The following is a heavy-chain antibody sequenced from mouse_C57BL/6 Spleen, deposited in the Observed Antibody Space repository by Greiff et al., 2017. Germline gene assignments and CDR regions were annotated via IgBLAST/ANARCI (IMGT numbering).Heavy chain of an antibody. CDR3: ASRGFYYYGSSYYFDY. Sequence: EVQVVESGGGLVKPGGSLKLSCAASGFTFRSYAMSWVRQTPEKRLEWVATISDGGSYTYYPDNVKGRFTISRDNAKNNLYLQMSHLKSEDTAMYYCASRGFYYYGSSYYFDYWGQGTTLTVSS. J-gene: IGHJ2*01. D-gene: IGHD1-1*01. CDR1: GFTFRSYA. V-gene: IGHV5-4*01. CDR2: ISDGGSYT.